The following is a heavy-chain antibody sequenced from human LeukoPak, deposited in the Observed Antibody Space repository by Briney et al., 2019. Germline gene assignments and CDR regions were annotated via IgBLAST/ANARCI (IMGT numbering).Heavy chain of an antibody. CDR1: GFTFSSYW. CDR3: ARDYDFWSGYSPGLFDY. Sequence: PGGSLRLSCAASGFTFSSYWMSWVRQAPGKGLEWVANIKQDGSEKYYVDSVKCRFTISRDNAKNPLYLQMNSLRAEDTAVYYCARDYDFWSGYSPGLFDYWGQGTLVTVSS. D-gene: IGHD3-3*01. CDR2: IKQDGSEK. V-gene: IGHV3-7*03. J-gene: IGHJ4*02.